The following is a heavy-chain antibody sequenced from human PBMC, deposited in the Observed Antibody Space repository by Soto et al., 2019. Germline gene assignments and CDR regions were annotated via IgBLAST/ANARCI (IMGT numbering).Heavy chain of an antibody. Sequence: GGSLRLSCAASGFTFSSYSVNWVRQAPGRGLEWVSSISSSSSYIYYADSVKGRFTISRDNAKNSLYLQMNSLRAEDTAVYYCARVTITIFMDVWGQGTTVTVSS. CDR1: GFTFSSYS. J-gene: IGHJ6*02. CDR2: ISSSSSYI. V-gene: IGHV3-21*01. D-gene: IGHD5-12*01. CDR3: ARVTITIFMDV.